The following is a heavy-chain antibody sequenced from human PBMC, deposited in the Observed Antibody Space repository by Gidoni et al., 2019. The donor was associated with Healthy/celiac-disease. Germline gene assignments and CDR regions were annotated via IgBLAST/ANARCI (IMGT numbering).Heavy chain of an antibody. V-gene: IGHV4-30-4*01. Sequence: YIYYSGSTYYNPSLKSRVTISVDTSKNQFSLKLSSVTAADTAVYYCGQEGYWGQGTLVTVSS. J-gene: IGHJ4*02. CDR2: IYYSGST. CDR3: GQEGY.